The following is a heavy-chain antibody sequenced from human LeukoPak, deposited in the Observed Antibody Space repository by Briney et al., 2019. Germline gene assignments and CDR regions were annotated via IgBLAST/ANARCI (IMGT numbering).Heavy chain of an antibody. V-gene: IGHV1-69*13. Sequence: SVKVSCKASGGTFSSYAISWVRQAPGQGLAWMGGIIPIFGTANYAQKFQGRVTITADESTSTAYMELSSLRSEDTAVYYCARWRASGGYYYYYYMDVWGKGTTVTVSS. J-gene: IGHJ6*03. CDR1: GGTFSSYA. CDR3: ARWRASGGYYYYYYMDV. CDR2: IIPIFGTA. D-gene: IGHD3-10*01.